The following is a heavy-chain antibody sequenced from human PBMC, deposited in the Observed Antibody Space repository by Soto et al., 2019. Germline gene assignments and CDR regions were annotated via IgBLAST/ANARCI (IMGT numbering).Heavy chain of an antibody. J-gene: IGHJ4*02. Sequence: GGSLRLSCAASGFTFSSYGMHWVRQAPGKGLEWVAVISYDGSNKYYADSVKGRFTISRDNSKNTLYLQMNSLRAEDTAVYYCAKKGRYGSLTFHYWGQGTLVTVSS. CDR3: AKKGRYGSLTFHY. D-gene: IGHD5-18*01. CDR2: ISYDGSNK. V-gene: IGHV3-30*18. CDR1: GFTFSSYG.